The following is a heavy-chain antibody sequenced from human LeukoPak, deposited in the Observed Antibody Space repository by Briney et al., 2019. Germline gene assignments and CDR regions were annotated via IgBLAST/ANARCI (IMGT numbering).Heavy chain of an antibody. Sequence: TGGSLRLSCAASGFTFSSYGMHWVRQAPGKGLEWVAVIWYDGSNKYYADSVKGRFTISRDNSKNTLYLQMNSLRAEDTAVYYCAREGVDTAMVLDYWGQGTLVTVSS. CDR3: AREGVDTAMVLDY. CDR1: GFTFSSYG. CDR2: IWYDGSNK. J-gene: IGHJ4*02. D-gene: IGHD5-18*01. V-gene: IGHV3-33*08.